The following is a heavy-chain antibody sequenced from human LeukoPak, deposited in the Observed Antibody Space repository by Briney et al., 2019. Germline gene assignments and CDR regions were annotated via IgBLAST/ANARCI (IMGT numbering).Heavy chain of an antibody. Sequence: ASVKVSCKVSGYTLTELSMHWVRQAPGKGLEWRGGFDPEDGETIYAQKFQGRVTMTEDTSTDTAYMELSSLRSEDTAVYYCATAIAAAGTNFDYWGQGTLVTVSS. CDR3: ATAIAAAGTNFDY. CDR1: GYTLTELS. CDR2: FDPEDGET. D-gene: IGHD6-13*01. V-gene: IGHV1-24*01. J-gene: IGHJ4*02.